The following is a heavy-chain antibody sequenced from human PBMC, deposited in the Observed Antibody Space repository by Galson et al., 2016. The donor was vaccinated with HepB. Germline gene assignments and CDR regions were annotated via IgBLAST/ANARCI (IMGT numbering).Heavy chain of an antibody. D-gene: IGHD3-10*01. J-gene: IGHJ5*02. CDR2: IYSKADGGTI. CDR1: GFTFITFRNAW. CDR3: TVGSYFYGSASMDP. Sequence: SLRLSCAASGFTFITFRNAWMIWVRQAPGKGLEWVGRIYSKADGGTIDYAAPVKGRFIISRDDSQNTLYLQMNSLRTEDTAIYSCTVGSYFYGSASMDPWGQGTLVTVSS. V-gene: IGHV3-15*01.